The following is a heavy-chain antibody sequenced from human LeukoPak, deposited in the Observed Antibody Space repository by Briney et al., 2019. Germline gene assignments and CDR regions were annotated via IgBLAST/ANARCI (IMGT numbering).Heavy chain of an antibody. V-gene: IGHV3-43*02. CDR2: ISGDGGST. Sequence: PGGSLRLSCAASGFTFSSYAMSWVRQAPGKGLEWVSLISGDGGSTYYADSVKGRFTISRDNSKHSLYLQMNSLRTEDTALYYCAKVSGYYEDYWGQGTLVTVSS. CDR1: GFTFSSYA. J-gene: IGHJ4*02. D-gene: IGHD3-22*01. CDR3: AKVSGYYEDY.